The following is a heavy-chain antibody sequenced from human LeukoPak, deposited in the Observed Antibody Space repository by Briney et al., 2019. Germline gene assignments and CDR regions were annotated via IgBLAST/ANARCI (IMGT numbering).Heavy chain of an antibody. J-gene: IGHJ5*02. CDR1: GGTISGGSYY. CDR2: IYSSGNT. CDR3: ARGDFGVANWFDP. V-gene: IGHV4-61*02. D-gene: IGHD3-3*01. Sequence: SETLSLTCTVSGGTISGGSYYWSWIRQSAGKGLEWIGRIYSSGNTNYNPSLTSRVTMSVDTSKNQFSLKLSSVTAADTAVYYCARGDFGVANWFDPWGQGTLVTVSS.